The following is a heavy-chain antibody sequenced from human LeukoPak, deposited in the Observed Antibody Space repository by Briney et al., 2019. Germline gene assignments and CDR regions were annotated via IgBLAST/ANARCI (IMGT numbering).Heavy chain of an antibody. CDR3: ARHPDVSYYYGSGSTFDY. D-gene: IGHD3-10*01. CDR2: IDPSDSYI. J-gene: IGHJ4*02. Sequence: GESLRISCKVSGYSFTSYWITWVRQMPGKGLEWMGRIDPSDSYINYSPSFQGHVTISADKSISTAYLQWSSPKASDSAMYYCARHPDVSYYYGSGSTFDYWGQGTLVTVSS. V-gene: IGHV5-10-1*01. CDR1: GYSFTSYW.